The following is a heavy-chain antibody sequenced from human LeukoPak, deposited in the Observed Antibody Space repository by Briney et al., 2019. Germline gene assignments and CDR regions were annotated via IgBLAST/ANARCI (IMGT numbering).Heavy chain of an antibody. J-gene: IGHJ4*02. CDR3: ARGASNLEF. CDR2: ISPSGSTT. V-gene: IGHV3-23*01. CDR1: GFTFSTDA. Sequence: GGSLRLSCAASGFTFSTDAMSWVRRAPGKGLDWVSTISPSGSTTYYADSVKGRFTISRDNSKNTLYLQMNSLRAEDTAIYYCARGASNLEFWGQGTLVTVSS.